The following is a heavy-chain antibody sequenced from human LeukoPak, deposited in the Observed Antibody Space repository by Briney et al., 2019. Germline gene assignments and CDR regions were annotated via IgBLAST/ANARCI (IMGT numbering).Heavy chain of an antibody. CDR2: ITSSGGTI. Sequence: GGSLRLSCAASGFTFSSYEMNWVRQAPVKGLEWVSYITSSGGTIYYAASVKGRFTISRDNAKNSLYLQMNSLRAEDTAVYYCARDLVAGSQDAFDIWGQGTMVTVS. D-gene: IGHD6-19*01. CDR1: GFTFSSYE. V-gene: IGHV3-48*03. J-gene: IGHJ3*02. CDR3: ARDLVAGSQDAFDI.